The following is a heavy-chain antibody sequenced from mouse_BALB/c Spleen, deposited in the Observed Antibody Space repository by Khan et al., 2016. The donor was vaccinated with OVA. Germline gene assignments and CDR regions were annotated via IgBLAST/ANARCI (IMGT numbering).Heavy chain of an antibody. CDR3: TRRPGYFDV. J-gene: IGHJ1*01. CDR2: INSGGDNT. CDR1: GFTFSSYD. Sequence: EVKLVESGGGLVKPGGSLKLSCTASGFTFSSYDMSWVRQTPEKRLEWVAYINSGGDNTYSPDTVKGRFTISRDNAKKTLYLQMSSLKSEDTAIYYCTRRPGYFDVWGAGTTVTVSS. V-gene: IGHV5-12-1*01.